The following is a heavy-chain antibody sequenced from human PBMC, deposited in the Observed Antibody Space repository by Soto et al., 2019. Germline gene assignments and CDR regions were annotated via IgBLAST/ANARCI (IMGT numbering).Heavy chain of an antibody. J-gene: IGHJ3*02. V-gene: IGHV1-18*01. D-gene: IGHD6-19*01. CDR3: ARDPYYSSGRYFDHDAFDI. Sequence: ASVKVSCKASGYNFTNYGISWVRQAPGQGLEWMGWISPHNDRTKYARRFQDRVTMTTETPTSTVYMELGSLRSDDTAVYYCARDPYYSSGRYFDHDAFDIWGQGTVVTVSS. CDR2: ISPHNDRT. CDR1: GYNFTNYG.